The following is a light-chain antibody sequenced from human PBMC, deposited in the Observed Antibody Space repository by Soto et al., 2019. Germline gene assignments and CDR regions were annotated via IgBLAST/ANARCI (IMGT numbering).Light chain of an antibody. V-gene: IGKV3-20*01. J-gene: IGKJ2*01. CDR3: QQYDRSPRT. CDR2: AAS. Sequence: EIVLTQSPGTLSLSPGEGATLSCRASQSVISSYLAWYQQKPGQAPRLLIYAASTRATGIPDRFSGSGSGTDFTLTISRLEPEDFAVYYCQQYDRSPRTFDQGTKLEIK. CDR1: QSVISSY.